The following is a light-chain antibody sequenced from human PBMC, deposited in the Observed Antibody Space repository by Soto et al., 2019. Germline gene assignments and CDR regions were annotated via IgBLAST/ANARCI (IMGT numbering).Light chain of an antibody. V-gene: IGLV2-23*03. CDR3: CSYAGSSTFGV. Sequence: QSALTQPASVSGSPGQSITISRTGTSSDVGSYNLVTWYQQHPGKAPKLMIYEGSKRPSGVSNRFSGSKSGNTASLTISGLQAEDEADYYCCSYAGSSTFGVFGGGTKVTVL. CDR2: EGS. CDR1: SSDVGSYNL. J-gene: IGLJ2*01.